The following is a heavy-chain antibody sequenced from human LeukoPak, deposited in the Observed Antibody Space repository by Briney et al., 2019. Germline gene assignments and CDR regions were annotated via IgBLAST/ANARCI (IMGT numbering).Heavy chain of an antibody. V-gene: IGHV4-30-2*01. J-gene: IGHJ5*02. Sequence: PSETLSLTCTVSGGSISSGGYYWSWIRQPPGKGLEWIGYIYHSGSTYYNPSLKSRVTISVDRSKNQFSLKLSSVTAADTAVYYCACQMGYDFWSGYNWFDPWGQGTLVTVSS. CDR3: ACQMGYDFWSGYNWFDP. D-gene: IGHD3-3*01. CDR1: GGSISSGGYY. CDR2: IYHSGST.